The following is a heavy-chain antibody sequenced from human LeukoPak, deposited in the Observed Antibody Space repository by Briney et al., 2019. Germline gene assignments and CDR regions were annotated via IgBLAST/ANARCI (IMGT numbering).Heavy chain of an antibody. V-gene: IGHV4-39*07. CDR1: GGSISSSSYY. J-gene: IGHJ5*02. CDR3: ARDGGNWFDP. CDR2: IYYSGSA. Sequence: KPSETLSLTCTVSGGSISSSSYYWGWIRQPPGKGLEWIGSIYYSGSAYYNPSLKSRVTISVDTSKNQFSLKLSSVTAADTAVYYCARDGGNWFDPWGQGTPVTVSS.